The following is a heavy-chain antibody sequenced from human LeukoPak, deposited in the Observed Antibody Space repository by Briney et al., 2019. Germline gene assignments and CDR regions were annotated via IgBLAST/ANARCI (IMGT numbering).Heavy chain of an antibody. V-gene: IGHV3-21*05. CDR1: GFTFSSYR. CDR3: ARERGYSGYDWGRRGYFDY. Sequence: GGSLRLSCAASGFTFSSYRMNWVRQAPGKGLEWVSYISSSSSSIYYADSVKGRFTISRDNSKNTLYLQMNSLRAEDTAVYYCARERGYSGYDWGRRGYFDYWGQGTLVTVSS. D-gene: IGHD5-12*01. J-gene: IGHJ4*02. CDR2: ISSSSSSI.